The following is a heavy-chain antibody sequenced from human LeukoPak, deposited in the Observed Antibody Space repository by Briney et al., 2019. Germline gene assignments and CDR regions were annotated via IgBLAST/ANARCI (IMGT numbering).Heavy chain of an antibody. CDR3: AKDGYCSSTSCPTGYFFDY. CDR2: ISGSGGGT. J-gene: IGHJ4*02. Sequence: GGSLRLSCAASGFTFSSYAMSWVRQAPGKGLEWVSAISGSGGGTYYADSVKGRFTISRDNSKNTLYLQMNSLRAEDTAVYYCAKDGYCSSTSCPTGYFFDYWGQGTLVTVSS. CDR1: GFTFSSYA. V-gene: IGHV3-23*01. D-gene: IGHD2-2*01.